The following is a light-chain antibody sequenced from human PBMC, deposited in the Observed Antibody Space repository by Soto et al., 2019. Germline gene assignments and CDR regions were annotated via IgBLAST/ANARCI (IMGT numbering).Light chain of an antibody. J-gene: IGLJ1*01. CDR2: DVR. CDR1: SSDVGGYNY. CDR3: SSYTSSSTQV. Sequence: QSALTQPASVSGSPGQSITISCTGTSSDVGGYNYVSWYQQHPGKAPKLMIYDVRNRPSGVFNRFSGSKSGNTASLTISGLQAEDEADYYCSSYTSSSTQVFGTGTKVTVL. V-gene: IGLV2-14*01.